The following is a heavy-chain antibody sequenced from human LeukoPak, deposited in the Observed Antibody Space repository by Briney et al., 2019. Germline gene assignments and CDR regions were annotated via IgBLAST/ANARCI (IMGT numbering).Heavy chain of an antibody. D-gene: IGHD6-13*01. CDR2: ISGSGGST. Sequence: PGGSLRLSCAASGFTFSSYAMSGVRQAPGKGLEWVSAISGSGGSTYYADSVKGRFTISRDNSKNTLYLQMNSLRAEDTAVYYCAIPTGIAAEENFDYWGQGTLVTVSS. CDR1: GFTFSSYA. CDR3: AIPTGIAAEENFDY. J-gene: IGHJ4*02. V-gene: IGHV3-23*01.